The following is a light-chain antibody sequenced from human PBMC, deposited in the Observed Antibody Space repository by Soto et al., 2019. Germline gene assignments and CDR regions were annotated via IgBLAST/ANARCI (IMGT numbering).Light chain of an antibody. CDR1: SSDVGAYNY. V-gene: IGLV2-14*01. CDR3: SSYAISSTLYV. CDR2: EVA. Sequence: SALTQPASVSGSPGQSITVSCTGTSSDVGAYNYVSWYQQHPGKAPKLMIYEVANRPSGVSSRFSGSKSGNTASLTISGLQAEDEADHYCSSYAISSTLYVFGTGTKVTV. J-gene: IGLJ1*01.